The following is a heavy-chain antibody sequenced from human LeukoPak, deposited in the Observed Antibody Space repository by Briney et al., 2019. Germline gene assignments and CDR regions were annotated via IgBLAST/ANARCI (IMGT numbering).Heavy chain of an antibody. J-gene: IGHJ4*02. Sequence: GGSLRLSCAASGFTFSSYSMNWVRQAPGKGLEWVSYISSSSSTIYYADSVKGRFTISRDNAKNSLYLQMNSLRAEDTAVYYCAKGPVAGFDYWGQGTLVTVSS. CDR1: GFTFSSYS. D-gene: IGHD6-19*01. V-gene: IGHV3-48*01. CDR2: ISSSSSTI. CDR3: AKGPVAGFDY.